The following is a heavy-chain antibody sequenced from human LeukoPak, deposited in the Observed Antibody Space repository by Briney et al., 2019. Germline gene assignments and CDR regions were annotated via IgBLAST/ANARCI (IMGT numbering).Heavy chain of an antibody. CDR1: GFTFSSYG. V-gene: IGHV3-30*02. Sequence: GGSLRLSCAASGFTFSSYGMHWVRQAPGKVLEWVAVIWYDGSNKYYADSVKGRFTISRDNSKNTLYLQMNGLKTEDTAVYYCTTPLYCSSASCHYYYYFDVWGKGTTVTVSS. CDR2: IWYDGSNK. D-gene: IGHD2-2*01. J-gene: IGHJ6*03. CDR3: TTPLYCSSASCHYYYYFDV.